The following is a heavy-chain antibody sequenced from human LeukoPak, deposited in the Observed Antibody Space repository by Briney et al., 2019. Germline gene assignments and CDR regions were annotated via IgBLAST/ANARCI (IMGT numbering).Heavy chain of an antibody. CDR3: QQDFVWAAAGNYYYMDV. V-gene: IGHV3-49*03. D-gene: IGHD6-13*01. CDR2: LRRKAYGGTT. J-gene: IGHJ6*03. Sequence: GGSLRLSRTASRFTFGDYAMSWFRQAPGKGRERVGFLRRKAYGGTTEYAASVKGRFTIARDDSKSIAYLQVNSLKTEDTAVYYCQQDFVWAAAGNYYYMDVWGKGTTVTVSS. CDR1: RFTFGDYA.